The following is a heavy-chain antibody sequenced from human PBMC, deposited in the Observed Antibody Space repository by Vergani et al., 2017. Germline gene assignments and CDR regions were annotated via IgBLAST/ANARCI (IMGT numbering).Heavy chain of an antibody. V-gene: IGHV3-66*03. CDR1: GFTVSSNY. CDR2: IYSGGST. J-gene: IGHJ6*03. CDR3: ARDPNANEGYYYYYYMDV. Sequence: EVQLVESGGGLIQPGGSLRLSCAASGFTVSSNYMSWVRQAPGKGLEWVSVIYSGGSTYYADSVKGRFTISRDNSKNTLYLQMNSLRAEDTAVYYCARDPNANEGYYYYYYMDVWGKGTTVTVSS. D-gene: IGHD2-8*01.